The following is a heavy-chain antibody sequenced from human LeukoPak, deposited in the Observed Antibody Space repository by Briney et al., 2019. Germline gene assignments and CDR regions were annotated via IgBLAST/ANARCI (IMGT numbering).Heavy chain of an antibody. J-gene: IGHJ4*02. Sequence: GGSLRLSCAASGFTFSSYWMHWVRHAPGKGLVWVSRINSDGSSTSYADSVKGRFTISRDNAKKSLYLQMNSLRAEDTALYYCAREGFDLYYDSSAYYFDNWGQGTLVTVSS. CDR1: GFTFSSYW. V-gene: IGHV3-74*01. CDR3: AREGFDLYYDSSAYYFDN. D-gene: IGHD3-22*01. CDR2: INSDGSST.